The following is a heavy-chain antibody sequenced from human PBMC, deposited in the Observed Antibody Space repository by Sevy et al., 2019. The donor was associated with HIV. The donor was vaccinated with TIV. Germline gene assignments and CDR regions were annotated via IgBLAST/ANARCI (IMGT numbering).Heavy chain of an antibody. Sequence: GGSLRLSCAASGFTFSDYYMSWIRQAPGKGLEWVSYISSSGSTIYYADSVKGRFTISRDNAKNSLYLQMNSLRAEDTAGYYCARRSYDSAHSHAFDIWGQGTMVTVSS. CDR3: ARRSYDSAHSHAFDI. V-gene: IGHV3-11*01. D-gene: IGHD3-22*01. CDR1: GFTFSDYY. CDR2: ISSSGSTI. J-gene: IGHJ3*02.